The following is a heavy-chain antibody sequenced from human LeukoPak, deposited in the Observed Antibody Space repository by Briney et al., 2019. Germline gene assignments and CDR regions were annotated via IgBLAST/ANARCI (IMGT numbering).Heavy chain of an antibody. Sequence: ASVKVSCKVSGYTLTELSMHWVRQAPGKGLEWMGGFDPEDGETIYAQKFQGRVTMTEDTSTDTAYMELSSLRSEATAVYYCASSSSIAVAGTSWFDPWGQGTLVTVSS. CDR1: GYTLTELS. J-gene: IGHJ5*02. V-gene: IGHV1-24*01. CDR3: ASSSSIAVAGTSWFDP. D-gene: IGHD6-19*01. CDR2: FDPEDGET.